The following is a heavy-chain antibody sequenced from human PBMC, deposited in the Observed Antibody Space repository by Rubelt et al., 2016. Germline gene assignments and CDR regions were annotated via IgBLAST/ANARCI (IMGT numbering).Heavy chain of an antibody. CDR2: IYYTGSA. Sequence: QVQLQESGPGLVKPSETLSLTCTVSGGSISSYYWSWIRQPPGKGLEWIAYIYYTGSAAYNPSLKSRVTISVDTSKNQFSLRLNSVTAADTAVYYCARDIYGDYVDYWGQGTLVTVSS. CDR3: ARDIYGDYVDY. J-gene: IGHJ4*02. D-gene: IGHD4-17*01. CDR1: GGSISSYY. V-gene: IGHV4-59*12.